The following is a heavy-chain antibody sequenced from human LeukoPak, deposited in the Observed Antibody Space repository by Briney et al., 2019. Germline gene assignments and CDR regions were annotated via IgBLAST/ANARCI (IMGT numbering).Heavy chain of an antibody. J-gene: IGHJ4*02. D-gene: IGHD4-23*01. V-gene: IGHV3-48*03. Sequence: QPGGSLRLSCAASGFTFSSYEMHWVRQAPGKGLEWVSYISSGDSTIYYADSVKGRFTISRDNAKNSLYLQMNSLRAEDTAVYYCARDYGGSSPFDYWGQGTLVTVSS. CDR3: ARDYGGSSPFDY. CDR2: ISSGDSTI. CDR1: GFTFSSYE.